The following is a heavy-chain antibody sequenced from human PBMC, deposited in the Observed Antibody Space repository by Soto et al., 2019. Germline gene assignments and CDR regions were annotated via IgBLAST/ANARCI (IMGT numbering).Heavy chain of an antibody. CDR1: GGCVSSGSYY. D-gene: IGHD3-22*01. CDR2: IYYSGST. Sequence: QVQLQESGPGLVKPSETLSLTCTVSGGCVSSGSYYWSWIRQPPGKGLEWIGYIYYSGSTNYNPSLKSRVTISVDTSKNQFSLKLSSVTAADTAVYYCARVLGGYLSYWGQGTLVTVSS. CDR3: ARVLGGYLSY. J-gene: IGHJ4*02. V-gene: IGHV4-61*01.